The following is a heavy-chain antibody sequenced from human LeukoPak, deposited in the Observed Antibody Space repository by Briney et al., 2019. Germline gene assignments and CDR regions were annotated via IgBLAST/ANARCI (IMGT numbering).Heavy chain of an antibody. CDR3: AKDLPDYVWGSYRSAVSFDY. CDR2: ISGSGGST. V-gene: IGHV3-23*01. D-gene: IGHD3-16*02. Sequence: GGSLRLSCAASGFTFSSYAMSWVRQAPGKGLEWVSAISGSGGSTYYADSVKGRFTISRDNSKNTLYLQINSLRAEDTAVYYCAKDLPDYVWGSYRSAVSFDYWGQGTLVTVSS. CDR1: GFTFSSYA. J-gene: IGHJ4*02.